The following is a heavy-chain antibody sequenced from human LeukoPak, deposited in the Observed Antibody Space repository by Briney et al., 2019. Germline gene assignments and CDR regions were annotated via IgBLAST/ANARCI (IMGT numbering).Heavy chain of an antibody. Sequence: ASVKVSCKASGYTFTSYGISWVRQAPGQGLEWMGWISAYNGNTNYAQKLQGRVTMTTDTSTSTAYMELRSPRSDDTAVYYCARGDLMTTVTKFDYWGQGTLVTVSS. J-gene: IGHJ4*02. CDR3: ARGDLMTTVTKFDY. D-gene: IGHD4-17*01. CDR2: ISAYNGNT. CDR1: GYTFTSYG. V-gene: IGHV1-18*01.